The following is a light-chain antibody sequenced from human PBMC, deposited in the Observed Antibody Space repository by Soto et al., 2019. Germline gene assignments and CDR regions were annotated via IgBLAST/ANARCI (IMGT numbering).Light chain of an antibody. Sequence: EVGITQSQVTLSVSPGDTATLSFSFSQSVGTNLAWYQQQPGQAPRLLLYGTSTRATGIPARFSGSGSGTEFTLTISSLQTEDFAPYYCQHYDNWSPWTFGQGTKVDI. CDR3: QHYDNWSPWT. CDR1: QSVGTN. CDR2: GTS. V-gene: IGKV3-15*01. J-gene: IGKJ1*01.